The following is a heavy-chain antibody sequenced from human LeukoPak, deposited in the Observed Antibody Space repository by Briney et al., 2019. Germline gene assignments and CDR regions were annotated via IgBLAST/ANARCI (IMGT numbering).Heavy chain of an antibody. CDR1: GGSFSVHY. J-gene: IGHJ4*02. D-gene: IGHD2-2*01. CDR3: ARRPTRYEYQPLQLHHMYYLDY. CDR2: TNHNGDT. Sequence: SETLSLTCAVYGGSFSVHYWSWIRQPPGKGLEWIGETNHNGDTNYNPSLKSRVTISVDTSKNQFSLKLSSVTAADTAVYYCARRPTRYEYQPLQLHHMYYLDYWGQGTLVTVSS. V-gene: IGHV4-34*01.